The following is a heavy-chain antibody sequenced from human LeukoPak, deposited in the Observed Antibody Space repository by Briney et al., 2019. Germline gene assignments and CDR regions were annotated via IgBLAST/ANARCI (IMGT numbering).Heavy chain of an antibody. Sequence: SETLSLTCTVSGGSISSYWSWIRQPAGKGLEWIGRIYTSGSTNYNPSLKSRVTMSVDTSKNQSSLKLSSVTAADTAVYYCARVRRPGITMVRGVIGYWGQGTLVTVSS. D-gene: IGHD3-10*01. CDR2: IYTSGST. J-gene: IGHJ4*02. CDR1: GGSISSY. CDR3: ARVRRPGITMVRGVIGY. V-gene: IGHV4-4*07.